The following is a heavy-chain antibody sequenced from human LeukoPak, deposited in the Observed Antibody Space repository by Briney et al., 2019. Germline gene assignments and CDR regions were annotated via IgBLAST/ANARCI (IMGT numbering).Heavy chain of an antibody. CDR2: ISSRSKYI. D-gene: IGHD2-2*01. CDR1: GFTFSTYS. J-gene: IGHJ6*03. Sequence: GGSLRLSCAASGFTFSTYSMNWVRQAPGKGPEWVASISSRSKYIYHASSVKGRFTISRDDAKNSLYLQMNSLRADDTAVYYCARAFDTSWDYYYMDVWGKGTTVTVFS. CDR3: ARAFDTSWDYYYMDV. V-gene: IGHV3-21*06.